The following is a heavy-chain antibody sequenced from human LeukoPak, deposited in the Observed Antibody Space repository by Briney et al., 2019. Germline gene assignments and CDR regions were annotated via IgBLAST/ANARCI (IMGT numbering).Heavy chain of an antibody. CDR2: INHSGST. CDR1: GGSINYYY. J-gene: IGHJ3*02. V-gene: IGHV4-34*01. Sequence: PSETLSLTCTVSGGSINYYYWSWIRQPPGKGLEWIGEINHSGSTNYNPSLKSRVTISVDTSKNQFSLKLSSVTAADTAVYYCATSYYDILTGYSLDAFDIWGQGTMVTVSS. D-gene: IGHD3-9*01. CDR3: ATSYYDILTGYSLDAFDI.